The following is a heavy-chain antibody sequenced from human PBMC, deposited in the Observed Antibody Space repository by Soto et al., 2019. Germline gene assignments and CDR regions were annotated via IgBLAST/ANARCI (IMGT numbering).Heavy chain of an antibody. J-gene: IGHJ5*02. V-gene: IGHV4-38-2*02. CDR2: IYHSGST. Sequence: LSLTCAVSGYSISSGYYWGWIRQPPGKGLEWIGSIYHSGSTYYNPSLKSRVTISVDTSKNQFSLKLSSVTAADTAVYYCAREDTDFWSGYSYNWFDPWGQGTLVTVSS. CDR1: GYSISSGYY. D-gene: IGHD3-3*01. CDR3: AREDTDFWSGYSYNWFDP.